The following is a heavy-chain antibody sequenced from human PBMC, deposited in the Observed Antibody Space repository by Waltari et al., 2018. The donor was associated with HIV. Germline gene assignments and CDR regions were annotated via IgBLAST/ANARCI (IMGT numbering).Heavy chain of an antibody. CDR3: GRRALRMGAAYWNFDL. V-gene: IGHV4-39*01. Sequence: QLQESGPGLVKPSETLSLTCTVTDGSVRGSSCYWGWIRQRPGKGLEWVGGVYYNGRANYNPSLKGRHTITVDMSKNQSCLKSASVNSADTAVHYWGRRALRMGAAYWNFDLWGRGTLVAV. CDR2: VYYNGRA. D-gene: IGHD2-15*01. J-gene: IGHJ2*01. CDR1: DGSVRGSSCY.